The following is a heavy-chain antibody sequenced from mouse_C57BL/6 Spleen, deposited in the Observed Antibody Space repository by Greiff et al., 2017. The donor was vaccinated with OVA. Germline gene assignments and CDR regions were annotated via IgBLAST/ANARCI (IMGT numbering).Heavy chain of an antibody. Sequence: QVQLQQPGAELVKPGASVKLSCKASSYTFTSYWMQWVKQRPGQGLEWIGEIDPSDSYTNYNQKFKGKATLTVDTSSSTAYMQLSSLTSEDSAVYYCARSYYGSSPAWFAYWGQGALVTVSA. J-gene: IGHJ3*01. D-gene: IGHD1-1*01. CDR2: IDPSDSYT. CDR1: SYTFTSYW. V-gene: IGHV1-50*01. CDR3: ARSYYGSSPAWFAY.